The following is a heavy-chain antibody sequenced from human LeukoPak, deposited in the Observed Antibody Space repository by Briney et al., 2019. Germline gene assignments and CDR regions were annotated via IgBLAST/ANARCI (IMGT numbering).Heavy chain of an antibody. D-gene: IGHD5-24*01. Sequence: GGSLRLSCEGSAFIFSGHWMNWVRQTPGKGLEWVSGISGSADNTYYADSVKGRFTISRDISKNTVYLRMNNLRVDDTAVYYCAKGPKLGDGFHCDYWGQGTLVTVSS. J-gene: IGHJ4*02. V-gene: IGHV3-23*01. CDR2: ISGSADNT. CDR3: AKGPKLGDGFHCDY. CDR1: AFIFSGHW.